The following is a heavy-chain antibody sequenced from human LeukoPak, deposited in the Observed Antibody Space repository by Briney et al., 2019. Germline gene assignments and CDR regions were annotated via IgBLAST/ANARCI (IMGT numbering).Heavy chain of an antibody. CDR3: ARHYDSSGYALWYFQH. D-gene: IGHD3-22*01. CDR2: IYTSGTT. J-gene: IGHJ1*01. CDR1: GGSISSYY. V-gene: IGHV4-4*07. Sequence: PSETLSLTCTVSGGSISSYYWSWIRQPAGKGLEGIGRIYTSGTTHYNPSLKSRVTMSVDTSKNQFSLKLSSVTAADTAVYYCARHYDSSGYALWYFQHWGQGTLVTVSS.